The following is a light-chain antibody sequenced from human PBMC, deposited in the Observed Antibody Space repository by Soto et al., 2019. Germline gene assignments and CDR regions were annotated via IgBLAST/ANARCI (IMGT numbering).Light chain of an antibody. CDR3: CSYAGSYTWV. V-gene: IGLV2-11*01. CDR1: SSDTGGYTY. Sequence: QSALTQPRSVSGSPGQSVTFSCTGTSSDTGGYTYVSWYQQHPGKAPKLMIYDVTKRPSGVPDRFSGSKSGNTASLTISGLQAEDEADYYCCSYAGSYTWVFGGGTKVTVL. J-gene: IGLJ3*02. CDR2: DVT.